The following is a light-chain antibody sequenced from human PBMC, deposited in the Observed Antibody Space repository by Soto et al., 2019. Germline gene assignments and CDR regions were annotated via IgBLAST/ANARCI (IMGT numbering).Light chain of an antibody. V-gene: IGKV3-15*01. CDR1: QSVSNN. J-gene: IGKJ5*01. CDR3: QQYNKWPIT. Sequence: EIVLTQSPGTLSLSPGERATLSCRASQSVSNNYLAWYQQKPGQAPRLLIYRASSRATGISGSFSGSGSGTEFTLTITSLQSEDFAVYYCQQYNKWPITFGQGTRLEIK. CDR2: RAS.